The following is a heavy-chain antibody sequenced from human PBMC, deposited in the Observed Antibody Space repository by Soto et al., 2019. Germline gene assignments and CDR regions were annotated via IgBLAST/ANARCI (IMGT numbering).Heavy chain of an antibody. CDR2: INHSGST. V-gene: IGHV4-34*01. J-gene: IGHJ4*02. CDR1: GGSFSGYY. D-gene: IGHD3-9*01. Sequence: QVQLQQWGAGLLKPSETLSLTCAVYGGSFSGYYWSWIRQPPGKGLEWIGEINHSGSTNYYPSLKTRVSISVDTSKNQSSLKLSSVTAADTAVYYCASLPLTGYVDFDYWGQGTLVTVSS. CDR3: ASLPLTGYVDFDY.